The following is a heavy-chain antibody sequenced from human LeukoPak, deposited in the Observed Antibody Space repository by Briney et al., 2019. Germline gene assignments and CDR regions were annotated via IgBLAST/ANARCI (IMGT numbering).Heavy chain of an antibody. CDR3: ARTTEGYCRGGSCYYYYYYMDV. J-gene: IGHJ6*03. CDR2: IYHSGST. D-gene: IGHD2-15*01. V-gene: IGHV4-39*07. Sequence: SETLSLTCAVSGASISGSGYYLGWIRQPPGKGLEWIGSIYHSGSTYYNPSLKSRVTISVDTSKNQFSLKLSSVTAADTAVYYCARTTEGYCRGGSCYYYYYYMDVWGKGTTVTVSS. CDR1: GASISGSGYY.